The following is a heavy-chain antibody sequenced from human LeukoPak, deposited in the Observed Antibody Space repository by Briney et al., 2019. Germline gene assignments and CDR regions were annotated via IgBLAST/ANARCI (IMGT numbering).Heavy chain of an antibody. CDR3: ATDLTGPYYYDSSGYYP. CDR2: FDPEDGET. CDR1: GYTLTELS. Sequence: ASVKVSCKVSGYTLTELSMHWVRQAPGKGLEWMGGFDPEDGETIYAQKFQGRVTMTEDTSTDTAYMELSSLRSEDTVVYYCATDLTGPYYYDSSGYYPWGQGTLVTVSS. V-gene: IGHV1-24*01. J-gene: IGHJ5*02. D-gene: IGHD3-22*01.